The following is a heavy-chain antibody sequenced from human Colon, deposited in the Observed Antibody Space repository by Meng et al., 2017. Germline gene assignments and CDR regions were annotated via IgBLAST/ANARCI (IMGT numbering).Heavy chain of an antibody. D-gene: IGHD2-15*01. Sequence: QVQLRESGPGLVKPSQTLSLTCNVSGDSITSGGYYWSWIRQHPGKGLEWIGYIDHSGTTYDNPSLKTRLTMSVDTSKNQFSLKLTSVTAADTAVYYCARVVSLVVKGNWFDSWGQGTLVTVSS. CDR3: ARVVSLVVKGNWFDS. J-gene: IGHJ5*01. V-gene: IGHV4-31*03. CDR2: IDHSGTT. CDR1: GDSITSGGYY.